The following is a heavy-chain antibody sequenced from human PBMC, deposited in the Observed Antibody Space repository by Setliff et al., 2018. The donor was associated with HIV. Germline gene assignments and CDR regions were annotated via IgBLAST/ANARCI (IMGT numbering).Heavy chain of an antibody. Sequence: SETLSLTCSVSGDSIGTYYWNWIRQTPGKRLERIGFFYYGGSTDYNPALKNRVAISVDTSRNRVSLKMTSVTAADTAVYYCARARLLGGFLSWGRGALVTAPQ. CDR2: FYYGGST. J-gene: IGHJ5*02. CDR1: GDSIGTYY. CDR3: ARARLLGGFLS. D-gene: IGHD7-27*01. V-gene: IGHV4-59*01.